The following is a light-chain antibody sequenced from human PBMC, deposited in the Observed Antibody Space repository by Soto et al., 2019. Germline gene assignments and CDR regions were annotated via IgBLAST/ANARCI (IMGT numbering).Light chain of an antibody. CDR1: QSVASAY. Sequence: EIVLTQSPGTLSFSPGERATLSCRASQSVASAYLAWYHHKPGQPPRLLIYGASSRATGIPDRISGSGSGTDFTLTISRLEAEDFGMYYCQQYGSSRWAFGQGTKVEAK. CDR2: GAS. CDR3: QQYGSSRWA. J-gene: IGKJ1*01. V-gene: IGKV3-20*01.